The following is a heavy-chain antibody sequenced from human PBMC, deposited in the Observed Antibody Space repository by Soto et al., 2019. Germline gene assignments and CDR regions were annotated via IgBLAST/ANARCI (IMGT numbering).Heavy chain of an antibody. D-gene: IGHD2-15*01. CDR2: INHSGST. CDR1: GGSFSDYY. J-gene: IGHJ4*02. CDR3: ARYCSGGSCENQGGFY. Sequence: SETLSLTCAVYGGSFSDYYWSWIRQPPEKGLEWIGEINHSGSTNYNPSLKSRVTISVDTSKNQFSLKLSSVTAADTAVYYCARYCSGGSCENQGGFYWGQGALVTVSS. V-gene: IGHV4-34*01.